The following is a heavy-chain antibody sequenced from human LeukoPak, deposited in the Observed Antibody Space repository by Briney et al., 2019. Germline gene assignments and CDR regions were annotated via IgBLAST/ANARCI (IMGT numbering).Heavy chain of an antibody. Sequence: SETLSLTCTVSGGSISSYYWSWIRQPPGKGLEWIGYIYYSGSTNYNPSLKSRVTISVGTSKNQFSLKLSSVTAADTAVYYCARQDSSSWYYEIDYWAREPWSPSPQ. CDR2: IYYSGST. J-gene: IGHJ4*02. V-gene: IGHV4-59*08. CDR3: ARQDSSSWYYEIDY. CDR1: GGSISSYY. D-gene: IGHD6-13*01.